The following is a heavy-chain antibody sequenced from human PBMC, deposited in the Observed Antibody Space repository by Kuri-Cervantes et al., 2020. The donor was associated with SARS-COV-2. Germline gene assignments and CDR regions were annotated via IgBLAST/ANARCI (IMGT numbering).Heavy chain of an antibody. V-gene: IGHV3-21*01. CDR1: GFTFSSYS. CDR3: AKDRIAAAGLKGDYMDA. CDR2: ISSSSSYI. J-gene: IGHJ6*03. Sequence: GESLKISCAASGFTFSSYSMNWVRQAPGKGLEWVSTISSSSSYIYYADSVKGRFTISRDNAKNSLYLQMNSLRAEDTAVYYCAKDRIAAAGLKGDYMDAWGKGTTVTVSS. D-gene: IGHD6-13*01.